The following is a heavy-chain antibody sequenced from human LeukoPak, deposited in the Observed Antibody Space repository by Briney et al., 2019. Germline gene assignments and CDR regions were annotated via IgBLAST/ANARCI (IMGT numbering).Heavy chain of an antibody. CDR3: ASGAYCGGDCYSGDASDI. D-gene: IGHD2-21*01. V-gene: IGHV3-21*01. CDR2: ISSSSSYI. J-gene: IGHJ3*02. Sequence: KPGGTLRLSCAASGFTFSSYSMNWVRQAPGKGLEWVSSISSSSSYIYYADSVKGRFTISRDNAKNSLYLQMNSLRAGDTAVYYCASGAYCGGDCYSGDASDICGQGTMVTVSS. CDR1: GFTFSSYS.